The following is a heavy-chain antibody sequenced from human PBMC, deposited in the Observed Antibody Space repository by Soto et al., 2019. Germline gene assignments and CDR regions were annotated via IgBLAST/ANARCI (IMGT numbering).Heavy chain of an antibody. CDR1: GYTFTSYA. CDR2: INAGNGNT. J-gene: IGHJ6*03. V-gene: IGHV1-3*01. Sequence: ASVKVSCKASGYTFTSYAMHWVRQAPGQRLEWMGWINAGNGNTKYSQKFQGRVTITRDTSASTAYMELSSLRSEDTAVYYCAINSLYGDYFRNAVAFMDVWGKGTTVTVSS. CDR3: AINSLYGDYFRNAVAFMDV. D-gene: IGHD4-17*01.